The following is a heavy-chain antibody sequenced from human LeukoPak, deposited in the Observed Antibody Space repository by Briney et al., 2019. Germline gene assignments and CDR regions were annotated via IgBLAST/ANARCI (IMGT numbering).Heavy chain of an antibody. CDR3: ARRRRIYSSSSSYFDY. CDR2: IYTSAST. J-gene: IGHJ4*02. D-gene: IGHD6-6*01. Sequence: SETLSLTCTVSGGSISSYWSWIRQPPGKGLEWIGYIYTSASTNYNPSLKSRVTISVDTSKNQFSLKLSSVTAADTAVYYCARRRRIYSSSSSYFDYWGQGTLVTVSS. CDR1: GGSISSY. V-gene: IGHV4-4*09.